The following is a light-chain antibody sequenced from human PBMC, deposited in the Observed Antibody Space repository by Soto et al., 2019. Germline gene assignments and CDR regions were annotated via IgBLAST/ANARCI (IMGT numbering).Light chain of an antibody. CDR2: TDT. V-gene: IGLV1-44*01. CDR1: NSNIGSNP. J-gene: IGLJ2*01. CDR3: AAWDATLNDML. Sequence: QSVLTQPPSASGTPGQRVTISCSGSNSNIGSNPVNWYQQQLPETAPKLLLYTDTQRTSGVPDRFSGSKSGPSASLAISGLQSEDEAEYYCAAWDATLNDMLFGGGTKVTVL.